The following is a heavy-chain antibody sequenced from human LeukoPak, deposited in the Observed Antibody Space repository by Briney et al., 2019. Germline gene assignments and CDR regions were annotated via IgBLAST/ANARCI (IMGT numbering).Heavy chain of an antibody. CDR3: ARDFRGVIDY. J-gene: IGHJ4*02. CDR1: GGSISSYY. D-gene: IGHD3-16*01. Sequence: SPSETLSLTCTVSGGSISSYYWSWIRQRPGKGLEWIGYIYYSGSTNYNPSLKSRVTISVDTSKNQFSLKLSSVTAADTAVYYCARDFRGVIDYWGQGTLVTVSS. CDR2: IYYSGST. V-gene: IGHV4-59*01.